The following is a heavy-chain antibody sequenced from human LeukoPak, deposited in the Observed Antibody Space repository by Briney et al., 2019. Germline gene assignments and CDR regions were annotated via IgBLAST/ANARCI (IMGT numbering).Heavy chain of an antibody. J-gene: IGHJ4*02. V-gene: IGHV3-30-3*01. CDR1: GFTFSSYA. Sequence: GGSLRLSCAASGFTFSSYAMHWVRQAPGKGLEWLAVISYDGSNKYYADSVKGRFTISRDNSKNTLYLQMNSLRAEDTAVYYCASPWDGYNDEGFDYWGQGTLVTVSS. CDR3: ASPWDGYNDEGFDY. D-gene: IGHD5-24*01. CDR2: ISYDGSNK.